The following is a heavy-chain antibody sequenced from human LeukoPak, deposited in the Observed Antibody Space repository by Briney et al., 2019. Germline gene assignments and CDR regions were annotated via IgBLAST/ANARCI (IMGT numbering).Heavy chain of an antibody. J-gene: IGHJ3*02. V-gene: IGHV3-15*01. D-gene: IGHD4-17*01. CDR1: GFTFSNAW. CDR3: TTDPLRVDAFDI. Sequence: GGSLRLSCAASGFTFSNAWMSWVRQAPGKGLEWVGRIKSKTDGGTTDYAAPVKGRFTISRDDSKNTLYLQMNSLKTEDTAVYYCTTDPLRVDAFDIWGQGTMVTVSS. CDR2: IKSKTDGGTT.